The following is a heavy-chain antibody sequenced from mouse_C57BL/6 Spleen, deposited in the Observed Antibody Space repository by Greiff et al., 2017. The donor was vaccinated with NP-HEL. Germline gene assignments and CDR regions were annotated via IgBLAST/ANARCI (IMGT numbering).Heavy chain of an antibody. Sequence: VQLQQSGPELVKPGASVKISCKASGYTFTDYYMNWVKQSHGKSLEWIGDINPNNGGTSYNQKFKGKATLTVDKSSSTAYMELRSLTSEDSAVYYCARYRGRRYLDDWGKGTTLTVSS. CDR2: INPNNGGT. J-gene: IGHJ2*01. V-gene: IGHV1-26*01. D-gene: IGHD1-1*01. CDR1: GYTFTDYY. CDR3: ARYRGRRYLDD.